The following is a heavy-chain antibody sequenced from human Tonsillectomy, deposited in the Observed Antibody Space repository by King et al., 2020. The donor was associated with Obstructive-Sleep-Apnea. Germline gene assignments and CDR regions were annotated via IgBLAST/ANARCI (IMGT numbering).Heavy chain of an antibody. J-gene: IGHJ5*02. Sequence: VQLVESGGGLVKPGGSLRLSCAASGFTFSNYGMNWVRQAPGKGLEWVSSISSSSSYIYADSVKGQFTISRDNAKNSLYLQMNRLRAEDTAVYYCARGENWFDPWGQGTLVTVSS. CDR2: ISSSSSYI. CDR1: GFTFSNYG. CDR3: ARGENWFDP. V-gene: IGHV3-21*01.